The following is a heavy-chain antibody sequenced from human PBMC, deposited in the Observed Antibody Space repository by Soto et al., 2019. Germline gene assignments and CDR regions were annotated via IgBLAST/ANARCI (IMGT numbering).Heavy chain of an antibody. Sequence: EVQLLESGGGLVQPGGSLRLSCAASGFTFSSYAMSWVRQAPGKGLEWVSAISGSGGSTYYADSVKGRFTISRDNSKNTLYLQMNSLGAEDTAVYYCAKDLYSGSYSPCSNWGQGTLVTVSS. V-gene: IGHV3-23*01. D-gene: IGHD1-26*01. CDR2: ISGSGGST. J-gene: IGHJ4*02. CDR1: GFTFSSYA. CDR3: AKDLYSGSYSPCSN.